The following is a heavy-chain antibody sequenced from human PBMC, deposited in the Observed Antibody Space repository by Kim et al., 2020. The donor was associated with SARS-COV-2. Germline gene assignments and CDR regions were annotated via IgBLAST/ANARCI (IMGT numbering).Heavy chain of an antibody. Sequence: GGSLRLSCAASGFSFSGSNIHWVRQASGKGLEWVARIRSKAGSYATAYSASVKGRFIIFRDDSKNTAYLQMDSLKTEDTARYYCTAPKDVWGQGTTVTVSS. V-gene: IGHV3-73*01. CDR2: IRSKAGSYAT. CDR3: TAPKDV. CDR1: GFSFSGSN. J-gene: IGHJ6*02.